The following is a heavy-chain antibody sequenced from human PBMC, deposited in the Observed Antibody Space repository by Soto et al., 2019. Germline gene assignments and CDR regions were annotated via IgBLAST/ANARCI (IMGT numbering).Heavy chain of an antibody. CDR3: AYWGASTNIDY. D-gene: IGHD3-16*01. Sequence: GGSLRLSCAASGFTFSSYGMHWVRQAPGKGLEWVAVISYDGSNKYYADSVKGRFTISRDNSKNTLYLQMNSLRAEDTAVYYCAYWGASTNIDYWGQGTLVTVSS. CDR2: ISYDGSNK. J-gene: IGHJ4*02. CDR1: GFTFSSYG. V-gene: IGHV3-30*03.